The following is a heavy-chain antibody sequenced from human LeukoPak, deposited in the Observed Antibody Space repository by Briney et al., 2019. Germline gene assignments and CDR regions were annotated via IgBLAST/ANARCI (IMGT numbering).Heavy chain of an antibody. D-gene: IGHD3/OR15-3a*01. V-gene: IGHV4-39*01. Sequence: PSETLSLTCTVSGVSISSSNSYWGWIRQPPGKGLEWIGSIYYSGNTYYNASLKGQFSISIDTSKNQSSLRLTSVTAADTAVYYCARQTGSGLFILPGGQGTLVTVSS. J-gene: IGHJ4*02. CDR1: GVSISSSNSY. CDR3: ARQTGSGLFILP. CDR2: IYYSGNT.